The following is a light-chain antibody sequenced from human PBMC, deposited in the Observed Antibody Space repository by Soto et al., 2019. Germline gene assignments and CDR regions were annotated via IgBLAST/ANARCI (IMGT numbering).Light chain of an antibody. V-gene: IGLV2-14*01. J-gene: IGLJ1*01. CDR3: QSYDSSLSGSV. Sequence: QSVLTQPASVSGSPGQSITISCTGTSSDVGGFNYVSWYQQHPGKAPKLLIFDVYSRPSGISNRFSGSESGNTASLTISGLQAGDEADYYCQSYDSSLSGSVFGTGTKVTVL. CDR2: DVY. CDR1: SSDVGGFNY.